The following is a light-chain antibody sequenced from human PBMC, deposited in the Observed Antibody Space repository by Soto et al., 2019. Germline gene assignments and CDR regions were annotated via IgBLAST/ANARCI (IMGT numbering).Light chain of an antibody. CDR2: AAT. Sequence: DIQMTQSPSSLSASVGDRVTITCRASQSISSYLNWYQQKPGKAPKLLISAATRLESGVPSRFSGSGSETEFTLTITSLQPDDFATYYCQQYSDYSAFGQGTKVDIK. CDR3: QQYSDYSA. CDR1: QSISSY. J-gene: IGKJ1*01. V-gene: IGKV1-5*01.